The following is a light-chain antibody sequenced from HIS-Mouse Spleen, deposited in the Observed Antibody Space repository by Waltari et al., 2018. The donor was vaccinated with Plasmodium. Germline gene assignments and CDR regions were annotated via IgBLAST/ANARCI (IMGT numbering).Light chain of an antibody. CDR3: YSTDSSGNHRV. J-gene: IGLJ3*02. CDR1: ALPKKY. Sequence: SYELTQPPSVSVSPGQTARINCSGDALPKKYAYWYQQKSVQAPVLVIYEDSKRPSGIPERFSGSSSGTMATLTISGAQVEDEADYYCYSTDSSGNHRVFGGGTKLTVL. CDR2: EDS. V-gene: IGLV3-10*01.